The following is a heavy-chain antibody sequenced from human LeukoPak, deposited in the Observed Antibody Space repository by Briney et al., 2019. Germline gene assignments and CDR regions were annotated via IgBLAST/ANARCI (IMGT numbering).Heavy chain of an antibody. Sequence: GGSLRLSCAASGFMFGGYSMDWVRQAPGKGLEWVSYIKSSGDDTYYTDSVRGRFTISRDNAKNLLYLQMNSLRVEDTAVYYCVRGRQGYHFDYWGQGTLVTVSS. V-gene: IGHV3-48*01. J-gene: IGHJ4*02. CDR1: GFMFGGYS. D-gene: IGHD5-18*01. CDR3: VRGRQGYHFDY. CDR2: IKSSGDDT.